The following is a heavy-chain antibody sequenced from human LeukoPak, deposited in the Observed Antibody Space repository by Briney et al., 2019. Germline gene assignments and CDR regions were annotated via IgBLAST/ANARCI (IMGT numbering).Heavy chain of an antibody. V-gene: IGHV1-8*01. CDR2: MNPNSGNT. J-gene: IGHJ4*02. Sequence: ASVKVSCKASGYTFTSYDINWVRQATGQGLEWMGWMNPNSGNTGYAQKFQGRVTMTRNTSISTAYMELSSLRSEDTAVYYCARAPLEFLAGAGTEFDYGGQGPLVTVSS. CDR3: ARAPLEFLAGAGTEFDY. CDR1: GYTFTSYD. D-gene: IGHD6-19*01.